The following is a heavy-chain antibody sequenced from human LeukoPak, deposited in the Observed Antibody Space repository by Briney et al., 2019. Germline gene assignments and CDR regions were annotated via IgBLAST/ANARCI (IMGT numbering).Heavy chain of an antibody. J-gene: IGHJ6*04. D-gene: IGHD3-22*01. CDR1: GFTLSTFG. CDR3: ARDWDFTTGYYYYGFDV. V-gene: IGHV3-33*01. Sequence: PGRSLRLSCTASGFTLSTFGMHWVRQAPGKGLEWVALIWYDGSHKFYEDSVKGRFTISKDNSRNTLYLQMDSLRAEDTAMYYCARDWDFTTGYYYYGFDVWGKGTAVTVSS. CDR2: IWYDGSHK.